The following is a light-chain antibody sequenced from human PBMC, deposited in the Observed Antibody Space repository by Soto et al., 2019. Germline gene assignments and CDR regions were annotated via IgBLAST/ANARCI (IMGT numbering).Light chain of an antibody. V-gene: IGKV1-12*01. Sequence: DIQMTQSPSSVSASVGDRVTITCRASQGISSGLAWYQQKPGKAPTLLIYAASSLQSGVPSRFSGTGSDTDFTLTITSLQPEDFATYYCQQSNSFPITFGQGTRLEIK. CDR2: AAS. J-gene: IGKJ5*01. CDR1: QGISSG. CDR3: QQSNSFPIT.